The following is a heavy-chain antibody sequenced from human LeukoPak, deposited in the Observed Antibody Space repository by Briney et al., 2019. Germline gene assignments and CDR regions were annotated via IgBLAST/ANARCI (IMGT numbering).Heavy chain of an antibody. CDR3: AGHVYSGSYYPDY. V-gene: IGHV4-39*01. J-gene: IGHJ4*02. CDR2: IYYSGST. D-gene: IGHD1-26*01. CDR1: GGSISSSSYY. Sequence: PSETLSLTCTVSGGSISSSSYYWGWIRQPPGKGLEWIGSIYYSGSTYYNPSLKSRVTISVDTSKNQFSLKLSSVTAADTAVYYCAGHVYSGSYYPDYWGQGTLVTVSS.